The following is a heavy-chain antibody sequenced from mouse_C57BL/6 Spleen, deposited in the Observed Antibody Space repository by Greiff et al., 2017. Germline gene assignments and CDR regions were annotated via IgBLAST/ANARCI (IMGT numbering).Heavy chain of an antibody. CDR2: ISYSGST. Sequence: EVKLEESGPGMVKPSQSLSLTCTVTGYSITSGYDWHWIRHFPGNKLEWMGYISYSGSTNYNPSLKSRISITHDTSKNHFFLKLNSVTTEDTATYYCARADDYYAMDYWGQGTSVTVSS. CDR3: ARADDYYAMDY. V-gene: IGHV3-1*01. J-gene: IGHJ4*01. CDR1: GYSITSGYD.